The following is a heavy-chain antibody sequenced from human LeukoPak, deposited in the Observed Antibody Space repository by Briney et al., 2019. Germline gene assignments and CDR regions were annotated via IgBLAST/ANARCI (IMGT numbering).Heavy chain of an antibody. V-gene: IGHV4-4*07. CDR3: ARRYAGIYDFWSGPYFDY. CDR1: GGSISNHY. CDR2: IYTSGST. D-gene: IGHD3-3*01. Sequence: SETLSLTCTVSGGSISNHYWSWIRQPAGKGLEWIGRIYTSGSTSYKPSLKSRVTISVDKSKNQFSLKLSSVTAADTAVYYCARRYAGIYDFWSGPYFDYWGQGTLVTVSS. J-gene: IGHJ4*02.